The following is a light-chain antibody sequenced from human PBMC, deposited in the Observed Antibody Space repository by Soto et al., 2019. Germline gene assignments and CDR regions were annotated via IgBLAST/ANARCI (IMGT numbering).Light chain of an antibody. Sequence: EIVMTQSPATLSVSPGERATLSCRASQSVSSNLAWYQQKPGQAPRLLIYGASTRATGIPARFSGSGSGTELTLTTTSLLRDDFAGYDCGKYNNSPGLGQGTKVEIK. CDR2: GAS. CDR3: GKYNNSPG. V-gene: IGKV3-15*01. CDR1: QSVSSN. J-gene: IGKJ1*01.